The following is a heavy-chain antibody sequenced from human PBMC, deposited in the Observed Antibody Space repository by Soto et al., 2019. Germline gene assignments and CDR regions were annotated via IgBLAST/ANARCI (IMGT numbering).Heavy chain of an antibody. V-gene: IGHV4-30-4*01. CDR2: IYYSGST. CDR3: ARTTMTTQRNFDY. D-gene: IGHD4-17*01. CDR1: GGSISSGDYY. Sequence: QVQLQESGPGLVKPSQTLSLTCTVSGGSISSGDYYWSWIRQPPGKGLEWIGYIYYSGSTYYNPSVKSRLTISLDTSNNQFSLKLSSVTAADTAIYYCARTTMTTQRNFDYWGQGTLVTVSS. J-gene: IGHJ4*02.